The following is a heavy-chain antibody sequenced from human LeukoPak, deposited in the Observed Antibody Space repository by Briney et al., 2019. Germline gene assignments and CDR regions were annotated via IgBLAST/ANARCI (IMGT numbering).Heavy chain of an antibody. CDR1: GGSISSGSYY. CDR2: IYYSGST. V-gene: IGHV4-39*07. D-gene: IGHD4-23*01. CDR3: ARDETTVALFDI. J-gene: IGHJ3*02. Sequence: SETLSLTCTVSGGSISSGSYYWGWIRQPPGKGLEWIGSIYYSGSTYYNPSLKSRVTISVDTSKNQFSLKLSSVTAADTAVYYCARDETTVALFDIWGQGTMVTVSS.